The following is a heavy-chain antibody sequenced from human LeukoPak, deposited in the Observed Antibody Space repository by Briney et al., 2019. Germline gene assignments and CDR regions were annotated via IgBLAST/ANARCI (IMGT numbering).Heavy chain of an antibody. D-gene: IGHD6-6*01. J-gene: IGHJ6*03. CDR3: AKAASSSHLSWYYYYMDV. CDR1: GFTFSSYE. CDR2: ISGSGGST. Sequence: GGSLRLSCAASGFTFSSYEMNWVRQAPGKGLEWVSAISGSGGSTYYADSVKGRFTISRDNSKNTLYLQMNSLRAEDTAVYYCAKAASSSHLSWYYYYMDVWGKGTTVTVSS. V-gene: IGHV3-23*01.